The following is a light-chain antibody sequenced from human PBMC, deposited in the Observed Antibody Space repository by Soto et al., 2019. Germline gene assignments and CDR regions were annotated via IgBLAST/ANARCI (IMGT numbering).Light chain of an antibody. CDR3: SSYTSSNTYV. CDR1: SSDVGGYNY. J-gene: IGLJ1*01. V-gene: IGLV2-14*01. Sequence: QPASVSGPPGQSITISCTGTSSDVGGYNYVSWYQQYPGTAPKLMIYEVSNRPSGVSNRFSGSKSGNTASLTISGLQAEDEGDYYCSSYTSSNTYVFGTGTKVTVL. CDR2: EVS.